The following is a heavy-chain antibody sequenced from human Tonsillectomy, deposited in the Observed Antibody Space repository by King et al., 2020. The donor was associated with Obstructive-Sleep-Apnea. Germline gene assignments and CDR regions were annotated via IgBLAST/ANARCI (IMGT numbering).Heavy chain of an antibody. D-gene: IGHD1-26*01. CDR1: GFTFDDYA. J-gene: IGHJ4*02. Sequence: VQLVESGGGLVQPGRSLRLSCAASGFTFDDYAMHWVRQAPGKGLEWVSGISLNSGSIAYADSVKGRFTISRDNAKNSLSLQMNSLRPEDTALYYCVKDREDVAFYYFHFWGQGTLVTVSS. V-gene: IGHV3-9*01. CDR3: VKDREDVAFYYFHF. CDR2: ISLNSGSI.